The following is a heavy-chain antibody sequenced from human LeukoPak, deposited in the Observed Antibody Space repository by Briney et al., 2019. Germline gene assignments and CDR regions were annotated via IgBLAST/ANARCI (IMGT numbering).Heavy chain of an antibody. Sequence: ASVKVSCKASGYTFTSYYMHWVRQAPGQGLEWMGIINPSGGSTSYAQKFQGRVTMTRDTSISTAYMELSRLRSDDTAVYYCARSVALARYGMDVWGQGTTVTVSS. D-gene: IGHD2-15*01. CDR3: ARSVALARYGMDV. V-gene: IGHV1-46*01. CDR2: INPSGGST. J-gene: IGHJ6*02. CDR1: GYTFTSYY.